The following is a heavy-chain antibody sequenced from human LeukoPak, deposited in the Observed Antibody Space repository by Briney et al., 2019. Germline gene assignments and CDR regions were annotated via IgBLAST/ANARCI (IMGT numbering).Heavy chain of an antibody. V-gene: IGHV3-21*01. CDR1: GFTFDDYA. J-gene: IGHJ4*02. CDR3: ARAMVRGAPVGGLVYGY. Sequence: GGSLRLSCAASGFTFDDYAMHWVRQAPGKGLEWVSSISSSSSYIYYADSVKGRFTISRDNAKNSLYLQMNSLRAEDTAVYYCARAMVRGAPVGGLVYGYWGQGTLVTVSS. CDR2: ISSSSSYI. D-gene: IGHD3-10*01.